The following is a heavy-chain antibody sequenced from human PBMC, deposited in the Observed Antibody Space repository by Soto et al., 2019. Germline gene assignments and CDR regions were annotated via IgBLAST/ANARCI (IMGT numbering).Heavy chain of an antibody. V-gene: IGHV3-23*01. Sequence: GGSLRLSCAASGFTFSSYAMSWVRQAPGKGLEWVSAISASAATTYYADSVKGRFTISRDNSKNTLYVQMNSLRAEDTAIYYRAKLGAYSTSAIDSWGQGALVTVSS. CDR3: AKLGAYSTSAIDS. CDR2: ISASAATT. CDR1: GFTFSSYA. J-gene: IGHJ4*02. D-gene: IGHD6-6*01.